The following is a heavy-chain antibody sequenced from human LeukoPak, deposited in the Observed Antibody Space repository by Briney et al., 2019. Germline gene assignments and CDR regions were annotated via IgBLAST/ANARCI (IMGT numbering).Heavy chain of an antibody. Sequence: GGSQRLSCAASGFTFSSYAMSWVRQAPGKGLEWVSAISGSGGSTYYADSVKGRFTFSRDNSKNTLYLQMNSLRAEDTAVYYCAKVLKGKEGAGGGYYYYGMDVWGKGTTVTVSS. CDR2: ISGSGGST. J-gene: IGHJ6*04. V-gene: IGHV3-23*01. CDR3: AKVLKGKEGAGGGYYYYGMDV. D-gene: IGHD3-9*01. CDR1: GFTFSSYA.